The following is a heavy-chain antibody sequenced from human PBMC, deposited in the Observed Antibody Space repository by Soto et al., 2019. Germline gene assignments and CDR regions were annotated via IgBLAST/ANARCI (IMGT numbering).Heavy chain of an antibody. CDR1: GGTFSSYA. D-gene: IGHD6-13*01. J-gene: IGHJ2*01. CDR3: ARGGYSSSWRQNWYFDL. Sequence: QVQLVQSGAEVKKPGSSVKVSCKASGGTFSSYAISWVRQAPGQGLEWMGGIIPIFGTANYAQKFQGRVMITADESTSTAYMELSSLRSEDTAVYYCARGGYSSSWRQNWYFDLWGRGTLVTVSS. V-gene: IGHV1-69*01. CDR2: IIPIFGTA.